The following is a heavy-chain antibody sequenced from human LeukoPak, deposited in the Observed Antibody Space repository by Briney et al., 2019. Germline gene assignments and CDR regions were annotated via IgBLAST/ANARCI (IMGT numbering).Heavy chain of an antibody. CDR2: INHSGST. D-gene: IGHD5-18*01. V-gene: IGHV4-34*01. Sequence: SETLSLTCAVYGGSFSGYYWSWIRQPPGKGLEWIGEINHSGSTNYNPSLKSRVTISVDTSKNQFSLKLSSVTSAGTAVYYCWRGLQLMLLSFWFDPWGQGTLVTVPP. J-gene: IGHJ5*02. CDR1: GGSFSGYY. CDR3: WRGLQLMLLSFWFDP.